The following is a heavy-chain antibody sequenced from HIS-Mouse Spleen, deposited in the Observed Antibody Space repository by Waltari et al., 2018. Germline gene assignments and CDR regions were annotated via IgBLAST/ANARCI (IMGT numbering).Heavy chain of an antibody. V-gene: IGHV1-2*02. D-gene: IGHD7-27*01. CDR2: INPNSGGT. CDR1: GYTFTGYY. J-gene: IGHJ4*02. Sequence: QVQLVQSGAEVKKPGASVKVSCKASGYTFTGYYMHWVRQAPGQGLEWMGWINPNSGGTNYAQKFQGRVPMTRDTSISTAYMGLSRLRSDDTAVYYCARDKGNWGSFMTFDYWGQGTLVTVSS. CDR3: ARDKGNWGSFMTFDY.